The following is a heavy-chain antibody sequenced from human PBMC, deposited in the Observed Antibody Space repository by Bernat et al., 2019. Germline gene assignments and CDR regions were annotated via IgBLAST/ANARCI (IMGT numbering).Heavy chain of an antibody. CDR2: IKSKTDGGTT. Sequence: EVRLVESGGGLVKPGGSLRLSCAASGFTFSVAWMNWVRQAPGRGLEWVGRIKSKTDGGTTDYAAPVKGRFTISRDDSENTLYLQMNSLKTEDTAVYYCTTDYYDSSGYFTFGYWGQGILVTVSS. CDR1: GFTFSVAW. D-gene: IGHD3-22*01. CDR3: TTDYYDSSGYFTFGY. V-gene: IGHV3-15*07. J-gene: IGHJ4*02.